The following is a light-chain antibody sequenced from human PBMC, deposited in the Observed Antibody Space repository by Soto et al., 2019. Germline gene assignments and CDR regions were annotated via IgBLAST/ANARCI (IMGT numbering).Light chain of an antibody. CDR3: ISYTDRQSYL. CDR2: AVR. V-gene: IGLV2-14*03. J-gene: IGLJ1*01. CDR1: STDIGSYNH. Sequence: QSALTQPASVSGSPGQSITISCSGTSTDIGSYNHVAWYQQFPGKSPKLMIYAVRDRPPGVSDRFSGSKAGITASLTISGLQTEDEADYYCISYTDRQSYLFGTGTKVTVL.